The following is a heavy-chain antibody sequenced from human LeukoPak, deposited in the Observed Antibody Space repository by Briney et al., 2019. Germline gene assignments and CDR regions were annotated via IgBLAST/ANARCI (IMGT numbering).Heavy chain of an antibody. CDR2: IYSGGST. CDR3: AKDLAKLGYCSGGSCPPDY. V-gene: IGHV3-53*05. J-gene: IGHJ4*02. Sequence: PGGSLRLSCAASGFTVSSNYMSWVRQAPGKGLEWVSVIYSGGSTYYADSVKGRFTISRDNSKNTLYLQMNSLRAEDTAVYYCAKDLAKLGYCSGGSCPPDYWGQGTLVTVSS. D-gene: IGHD2-15*01. CDR1: GFTVSSNY.